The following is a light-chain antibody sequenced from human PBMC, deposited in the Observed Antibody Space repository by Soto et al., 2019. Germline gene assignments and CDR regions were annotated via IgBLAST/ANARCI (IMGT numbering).Light chain of an antibody. V-gene: IGKV3-11*01. CDR2: DAS. CDR3: QQRSNWPLLS. Sequence: EIVLTQSPATLSLSPGERATLSCRASQSVSTYLAWYQQKPGQAPRLLIYDASKRATGVSARFSGSGSGTDFPLTISSLEPEDFAVYYCQQRSNWPLLSFGGGTKVEVK. J-gene: IGKJ4*01. CDR1: QSVSTY.